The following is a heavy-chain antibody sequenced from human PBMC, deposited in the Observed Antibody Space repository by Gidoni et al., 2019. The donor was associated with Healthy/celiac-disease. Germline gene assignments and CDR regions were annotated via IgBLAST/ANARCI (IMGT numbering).Heavy chain of an antibody. V-gene: IGHV1-46*03. CDR2: INPSGGST. J-gene: IGHJ3*02. CDR3: ARDPTRYCSSTSCYKEDAFDI. Sequence: QVQLVQSGAEVKKPGASVKVSCKASGYTFTSYYMHWVRQAPGQGLEWMGIINPSGGSTSYEQKFQGRVTMTRDTSTSTVYMELSSLRSEDTAVYYCARDPTRYCSSTSCYKEDAFDIWGQGTMVTVSS. CDR1: GYTFTSYY. D-gene: IGHD2-2*01.